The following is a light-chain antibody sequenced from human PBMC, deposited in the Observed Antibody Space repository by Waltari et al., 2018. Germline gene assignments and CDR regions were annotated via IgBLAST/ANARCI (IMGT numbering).Light chain of an antibody. CDR3: QQYGSSLKT. Sequence: EIVLTQSPGTLSLSPGERATLSCRASQSVRSNYLAWYQQKPGQAPRLLIYGASTMATGIPDRFSGSGSGTDFTLTISRLEPEDFAVYYCQQYGSSLKTFGQGTKVEIK. V-gene: IGKV3-20*01. CDR1: QSVRSNY. J-gene: IGKJ1*01. CDR2: GAS.